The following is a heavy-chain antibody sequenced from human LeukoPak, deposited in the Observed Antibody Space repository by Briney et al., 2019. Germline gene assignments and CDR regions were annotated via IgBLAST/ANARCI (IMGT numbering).Heavy chain of an antibody. CDR3: ARVPDSNWFDP. V-gene: IGHV1-8*01. J-gene: IGHJ5*02. Sequence: ASVKGSCKASGYTFTSYDINWVRQAPGQGLEWMGWMNPNSANTGYAQKFQGRVSMTRNTSINTAYMELSSLTSDDTAVYYCARVPDSNWFDPWGQGTLVTVSS. CDR1: GYTFTSYD. D-gene: IGHD3-3*01. CDR2: MNPNSANT.